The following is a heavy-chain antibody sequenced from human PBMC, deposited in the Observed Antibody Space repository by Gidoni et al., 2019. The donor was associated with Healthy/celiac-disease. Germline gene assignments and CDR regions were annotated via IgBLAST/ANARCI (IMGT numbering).Heavy chain of an antibody. CDR1: GYTFTGYY. Sequence: QVQLVQSGAEVKKPGASVKVSCKASGYTFTGYYMHWVRQAPGQGLEWMGWINPNSGGTNYAQKVQGRVTMTRDTSISTAYMELSRLRSDDTAVYYCARSSSSSSALIDYWGQGTLVTVSS. V-gene: IGHV1-2*02. J-gene: IGHJ4*02. D-gene: IGHD6-6*01. CDR2: INPNSGGT. CDR3: ARSSSSSSALIDY.